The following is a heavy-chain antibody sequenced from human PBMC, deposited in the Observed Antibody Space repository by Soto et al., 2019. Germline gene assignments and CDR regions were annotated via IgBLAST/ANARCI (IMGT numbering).Heavy chain of an antibody. J-gene: IGHJ2*01. CDR3: VSDIGVTWAPSSSSFAEHWYFDL. CDR1: GGTFSDYA. Sequence: QVQLVQSGAEVKKPGSSVKVSCKASGGTFSDYAVSWVRQAPGQGLEWMGGVIPMFDTPSYTQKFQGRVTITAAMSTSTVYMELNRLRSEDTTVYFCVSDIGVTWAPSSSSFAEHWYFDLWGRGTLVTVSS. CDR2: VIPMFDTP. V-gene: IGHV1-69*06. D-gene: IGHD6-6*01.